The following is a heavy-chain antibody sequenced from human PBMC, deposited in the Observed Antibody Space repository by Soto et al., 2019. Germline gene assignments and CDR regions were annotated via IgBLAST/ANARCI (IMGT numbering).Heavy chain of an antibody. Sequence: ASVKVSCKASGYTFTSYGISWVRQAPGQGLEWMGWISAYNGNTIYAQKLQGRVTMTTNTSTSTAYMELSSLRSEDTAVYYCARVKSYDILTGYSTWFDPWGQGTLVTVS. V-gene: IGHV1-18*01. D-gene: IGHD3-9*01. J-gene: IGHJ5*02. CDR2: ISAYNGNT. CDR3: ARVKSYDILTGYSTWFDP. CDR1: GYTFTSYG.